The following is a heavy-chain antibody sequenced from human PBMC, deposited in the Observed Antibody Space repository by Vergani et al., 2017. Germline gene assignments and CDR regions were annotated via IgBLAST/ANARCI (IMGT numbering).Heavy chain of an antibody. D-gene: IGHD6-13*01. J-gene: IGHJ6*04. V-gene: IGHV1-69*02. CDR1: GGTFSSYT. CDR3: ARAKGSPLVPLYSYYGMDG. CDR2: IIPILGIA. Sequence: QVQLVQSGAEVKKPGSSVKVSCKAFGGTFSSYTISWVRQAPGQGLEWMGRIIPILGIANDAQKFQGRVTIPADKSTSTAYMELSSLRSEDTAVYYCARAKGSPLVPLYSYYGMDGWGEGTTVTVSS.